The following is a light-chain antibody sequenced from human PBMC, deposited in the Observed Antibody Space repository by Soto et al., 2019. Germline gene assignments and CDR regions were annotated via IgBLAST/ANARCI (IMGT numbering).Light chain of an antibody. Sequence: ASQNISSCLAWYQQKXGKAPKLLIHNASXLDSGVPSKFSGSGSGTESTLSISSLQSDDFAPYYCQLYYTYWQMFAQGTKVDIK. J-gene: IGKJ1*01. CDR2: NAS. CDR3: QLYYTYWQM. V-gene: IGKV1-5*01. CDR1: QNISSC.